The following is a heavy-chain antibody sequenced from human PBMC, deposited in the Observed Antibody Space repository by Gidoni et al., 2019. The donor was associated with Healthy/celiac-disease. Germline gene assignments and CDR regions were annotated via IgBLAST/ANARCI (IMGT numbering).Heavy chain of an antibody. D-gene: IGHD3-22*01. J-gene: IGHJ1*01. CDR3: AKEGYYDSSGYYADHEYFQH. CDR2: ISGSGGST. CDR1: GFPFSSYS. V-gene: IGHV3-23*01. Sequence: EVPLLESGGGLVQPGWSLRLSCAASGFPFSSYSMIWVRQAPGKGLEWVAAISGSGGSTYYADSVKGRFTISRDNSKNTLYLQMNSLRAEDTAVYYCAKEGYYDSSGYYADHEYFQHWGQGTLVTVSS.